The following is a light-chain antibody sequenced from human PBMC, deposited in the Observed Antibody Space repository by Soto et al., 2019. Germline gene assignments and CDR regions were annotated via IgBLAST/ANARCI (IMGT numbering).Light chain of an antibody. CDR1: QSVSSH. V-gene: IGKV3-15*01. CDR3: QQYDDWRLLT. CDR2: GAS. Sequence: EVVMTQSPATLSVSPGDEATLSCRASQSVSSHLAWYQQKPGQAPRLLIYGASTRASGVPARFSGSGSGTEFTLTISSLQSEDFAIYYCQQYDDWRLLTFGGGTKVEI. J-gene: IGKJ4*01.